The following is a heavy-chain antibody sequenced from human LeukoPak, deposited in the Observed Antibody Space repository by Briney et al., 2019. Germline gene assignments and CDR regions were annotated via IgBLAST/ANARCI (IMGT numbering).Heavy chain of an antibody. CDR3: AKGRYYYDSSDAFDI. Sequence: AGGSLRLSCAASGFTFDDYPMHWVRQAPGKGLEGVSLISGDGCSTYYADSVKGRFTISRDNSKNSLYLQMNSLRTEDTALYYCAKGRYYYDSSDAFDIWGQGTMVTVSS. CDR1: GFTFDDYP. V-gene: IGHV3-43*02. J-gene: IGHJ3*02. D-gene: IGHD3-22*01. CDR2: ISGDGCST.